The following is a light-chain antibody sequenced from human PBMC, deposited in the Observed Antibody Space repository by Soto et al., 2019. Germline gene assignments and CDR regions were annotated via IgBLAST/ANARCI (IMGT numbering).Light chain of an antibody. V-gene: IGKV3-15*01. Sequence: EILMTQSPATLSVSPGERATLSCRASQSLSRNLAWYQQKPGQAPRLLIYGASTRASGIPARFSGVGSGTEFTLTIRSLQSEDFALYYCQHYNDWPPAFTFGPGTKVDL. J-gene: IGKJ3*01. CDR2: GAS. CDR1: QSLSRN. CDR3: QHYNDWPPAFT.